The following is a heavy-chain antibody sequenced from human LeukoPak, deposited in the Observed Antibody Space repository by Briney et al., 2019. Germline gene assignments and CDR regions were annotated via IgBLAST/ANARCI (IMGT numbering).Heavy chain of an antibody. J-gene: IGHJ4*02. CDR3: AKRDSSGYYYFDY. CDR2: ITGSGAGT. Sequence: GGSLRLSCAASGFTFSSYAMSWVRQAPGKGLEWVSAITGSGAGTYYADSVKGRFTISRDKSKNTLSLQMNSMKGVDTAVYYCAKRDSSGYYYFDYWGQGTLVTVSS. CDR1: GFTFSSYA. D-gene: IGHD3-22*01. V-gene: IGHV3-23*01.